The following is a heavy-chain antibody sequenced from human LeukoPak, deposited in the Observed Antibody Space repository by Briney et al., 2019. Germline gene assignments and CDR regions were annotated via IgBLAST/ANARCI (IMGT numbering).Heavy chain of an antibody. D-gene: IGHD3-22*01. J-gene: IGHJ4*02. CDR2: INPDSGGT. CDR3: ARRGYDSSGFYHLDY. CDR1: GYRFTGYY. V-gene: IGHV1-2*02. Sequence: GASVKVSCKASGYRFTGYYIHWVRQAPGQGLEWVGWINPDSGGTKYAQKFQGRVTMTRDTSISTAYMELNRLTSDDTAVYYCARRGYDSSGFYHLDYWGQGTLVTVSS.